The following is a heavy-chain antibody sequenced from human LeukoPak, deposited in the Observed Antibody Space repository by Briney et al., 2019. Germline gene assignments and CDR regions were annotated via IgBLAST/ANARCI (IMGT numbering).Heavy chain of an antibody. CDR1: GGTFSSYA. D-gene: IGHD3-22*01. J-gene: IGHJ6*03. Sequence: SVKVSCKASGGTFSSYAISWVRQASGQGLEWMGGIIPIFGTANYAQKFQGRVTITTDESTSTAYMELSSLRSEDTAVYYCATEKQYRSSTYYYDSSGYEEVRYYYMDVWGKGTTVTVSS. CDR3: ATEKQYRSSTYYYDSSGYEEVRYYYMDV. CDR2: IIPIFGTA. V-gene: IGHV1-69*05.